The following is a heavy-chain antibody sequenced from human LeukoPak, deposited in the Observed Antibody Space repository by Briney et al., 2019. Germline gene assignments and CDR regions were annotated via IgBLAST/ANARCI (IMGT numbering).Heavy chain of an antibody. CDR1: GYTFTGYD. Sequence: ASVKLSCTASGYTFTGYDMHWVRQAPGQGLEWMGCINPNSGSTNYAQKFQGRVTMTRDTSISTAYMELSRLRSDDTAVYYCARDLGIGCSGGSCYSQPPYYMDVWGKGTTVTVSS. CDR2: INPNSGST. CDR3: ARDLGIGCSGGSCYSQPPYYMDV. V-gene: IGHV1-2*02. J-gene: IGHJ6*03. D-gene: IGHD2-15*01.